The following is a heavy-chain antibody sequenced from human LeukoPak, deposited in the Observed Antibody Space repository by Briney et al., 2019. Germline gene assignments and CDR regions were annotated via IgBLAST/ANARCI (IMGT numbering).Heavy chain of an antibody. V-gene: IGHV3-11*01. CDR1: GFTFSDYY. Sequence: GGSLRLSCAASGFTFSDYYMSWIRQAPGKGLEWVSYISSSGSTIYYADSVKGRFTISRDNAKISLYLQMNSLRAEDTAVYYCARVDTVGAFDYWGQGTLVTVSS. J-gene: IGHJ4*02. CDR3: ARVDTVGAFDY. CDR2: ISSSGSTI. D-gene: IGHD1-26*01.